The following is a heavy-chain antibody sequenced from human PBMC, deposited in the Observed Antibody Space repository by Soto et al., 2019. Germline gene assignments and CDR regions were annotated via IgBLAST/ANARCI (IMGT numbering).Heavy chain of an antibody. CDR1: GGSISSCY. CDR3: ARVGYCSGGSCYEYYYGMDV. Sequence: PSETLSLTCTVSGGSISSCYWSWIRQPAGKGLEWIGRIYTSGSTNYNPSLKSRVTMSVDTSKNQFSLKLSSVTAADTAVYYCARVGYCSGGSCYEYYYGMDVWGQGTTVTVSS. V-gene: IGHV4-4*07. D-gene: IGHD2-15*01. J-gene: IGHJ6*02. CDR2: IYTSGST.